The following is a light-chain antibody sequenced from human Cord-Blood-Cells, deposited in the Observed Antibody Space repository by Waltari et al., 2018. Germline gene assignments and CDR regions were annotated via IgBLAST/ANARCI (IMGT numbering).Light chain of an antibody. J-gene: IGLJ2*01. CDR3: QSYDSSLSGVV. CDR1: SSNTGAGYD. V-gene: IGLV1-40*01. CDR2: GNS. Sequence: QSVLTQPPSVSGAPGQRVTISCTGSSSNTGAGYDLHWYQQLPGTAPKLLIYGNSNRPSGVPDRFSGSKSGTSASLAITGLQAEDEADYYCQSYDSSLSGVVFGGGTKLTVL.